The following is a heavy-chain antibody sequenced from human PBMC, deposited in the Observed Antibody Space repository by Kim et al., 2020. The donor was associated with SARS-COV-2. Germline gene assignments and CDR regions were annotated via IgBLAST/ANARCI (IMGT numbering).Heavy chain of an antibody. V-gene: IGHV4-34*01. D-gene: IGHD3-10*01. J-gene: IGHJ1*01. CDR1: GGSFSSYY. CDR3: ARRMSNTPGWGSDYCDL. CDR2: VNHSGRT. Sequence: SETLSLTCAVYGGSFSSYYWSWIRQPPGKGLEWIGDVNHSGRTNNNPSLKSRVTITVDTSKNQFSLNLTSVTAAAAALYFCARRMSNTPGWGSDYCDLWGEGILGSVSS.